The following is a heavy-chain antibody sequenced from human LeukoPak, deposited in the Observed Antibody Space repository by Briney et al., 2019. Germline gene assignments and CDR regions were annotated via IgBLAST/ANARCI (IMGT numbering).Heavy chain of an antibody. J-gene: IGHJ4*02. CDR3: AKFGSIAARLTCFDY. CDR1: GFTFTDSA. D-gene: IGHD6-6*01. V-gene: IGHV3-23*01. Sequence: PGGSLRLSCAASGFTFTDSAMTWVRQAPGKGLEWVSAINPSGGDTIYTDSVKDRFTISRDNSKNTLYLQMNSLRGEDTAIYYCAKFGSIAARLTCFDYWGQGTLVTVSS. CDR2: INPSGGDT.